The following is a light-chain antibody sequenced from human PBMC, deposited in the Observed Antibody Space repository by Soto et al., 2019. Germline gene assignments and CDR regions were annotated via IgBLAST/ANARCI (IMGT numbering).Light chain of an antibody. V-gene: IGLV3-21*04. Sequence: SYELTQPPSVSVAPGKTARITCGGNNIGSKSVHWYQQKPGQAPVLVIYYDSDRPSGIPERFSGSNSGNTATLTISRVEAGDEAGYYCQVWDSSSDHVVFGGGTEVTVL. J-gene: IGLJ2*01. CDR2: YDS. CDR3: QVWDSSSDHVV. CDR1: NIGSKS.